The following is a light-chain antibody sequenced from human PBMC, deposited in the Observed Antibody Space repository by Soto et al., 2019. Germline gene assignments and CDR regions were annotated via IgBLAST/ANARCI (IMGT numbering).Light chain of an antibody. CDR3: QQYYSSPPT. Sequence: ILMTQSPDSLAVSLGERGTVNCKSSESGVYSSDNKNYLSWYQQRPGQPPKLLFYWASTRESGVPDRLSGSGSGTHLTLTIPTLQAEDVAVYYCQQYYSSPPTFGQGTKVDIK. V-gene: IGKV4-1*01. J-gene: IGKJ1*01. CDR1: ESGVYSSDNKNY. CDR2: WAS.